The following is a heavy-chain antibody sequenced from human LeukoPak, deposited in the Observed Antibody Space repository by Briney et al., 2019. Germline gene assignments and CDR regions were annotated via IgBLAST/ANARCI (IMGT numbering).Heavy chain of an antibody. Sequence: ASVKVSCKVFGYTLTELSMHWVRQAPGKGLEWMGGFDPEDGETIYAQKFQGRVTMTEDTSTDTAYMELSSLRSEDTAVYYCVAPPGYGDYGSHFDYWGQGTLVTVSS. D-gene: IGHD4-17*01. CDR3: VAPPGYGDYGSHFDY. CDR1: GYTLTELS. CDR2: FDPEDGET. V-gene: IGHV1-24*01. J-gene: IGHJ4*02.